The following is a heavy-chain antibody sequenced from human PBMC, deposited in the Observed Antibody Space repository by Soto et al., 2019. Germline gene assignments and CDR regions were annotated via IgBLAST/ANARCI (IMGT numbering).Heavy chain of an antibody. CDR1: GYTLSSYG. CDR3: AIGRSLFRAGDTSVNFFDY. CDR2: INGGNGDT. J-gene: IGHJ4*02. D-gene: IGHD1-26*01. V-gene: IGHV1-3*01. Sequence: VQLVQSEAEVKKPGASVKVSCKASGYTLSSYGIHWVRQAPGQRLEWMGWINGGNGDTMYAQKFQDRVTMTRGTSANTAYMEVSSLASKDTAVYYCAIGRSLFRAGDTSVNFFDYWGQGTLVTVSS.